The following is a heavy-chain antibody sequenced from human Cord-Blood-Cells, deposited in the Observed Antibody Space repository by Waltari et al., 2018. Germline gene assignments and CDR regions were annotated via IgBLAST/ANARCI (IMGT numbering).Heavy chain of an antibody. V-gene: IGHV4-39*01. Sequence: QLQLQESGPGLVKPSETLSLTCTVSGCSISSSSYFWGWIRKPPGKGREWIGSMYYSVSTYYNPSLKSRVTISVDTSKNQFSLKLSSVTAADTAVYYCARGRKGGSYYGYFDYWGQGTLVTVSS. J-gene: IGHJ4*02. CDR3: ARGRKGGSYYGYFDY. CDR1: GCSISSSSYF. D-gene: IGHD1-26*01. CDR2: MYYSVST.